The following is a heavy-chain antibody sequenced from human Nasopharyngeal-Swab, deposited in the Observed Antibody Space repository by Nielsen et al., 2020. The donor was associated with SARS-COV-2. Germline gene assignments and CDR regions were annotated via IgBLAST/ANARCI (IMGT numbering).Heavy chain of an antibody. J-gene: IGHJ4*02. CDR3: AKGTTLLVVIDY. Sequence: GESLKISCAASGFTVSNHAMSWVRQAPGKGLEWISGISSRNDDTFYADSVKGRFIISRDNSRNSLYLQMNSLRGEDTALYYCAKGTTLLVVIDYWGQGTLVTVSP. D-gene: IGHD3-22*01. CDR1: GFTVSNHA. V-gene: IGHV3-23*01. CDR2: ISSRNDDT.